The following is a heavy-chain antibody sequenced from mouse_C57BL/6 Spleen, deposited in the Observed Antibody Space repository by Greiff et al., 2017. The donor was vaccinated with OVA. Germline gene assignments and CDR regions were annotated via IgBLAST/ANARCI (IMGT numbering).Heavy chain of an antibody. D-gene: IGHD1-1*01. CDR1: GYTFTGYY. J-gene: IGHJ1*03. V-gene: IGHV1-76*01. CDR2: IYPGGGNT. Sequence: QVQLQQSGAELVRPGASVKLSCKASGYTFTGYYINWVKQRPGQGLEWIARIYPGGGNTYYNEKFKGKATLTAEKSSSTAYMQLSSLTSEDSAVYVCARPGNSLYWYFDVWGTGTTVTVSA. CDR3: ARPGNSLYWYFDV.